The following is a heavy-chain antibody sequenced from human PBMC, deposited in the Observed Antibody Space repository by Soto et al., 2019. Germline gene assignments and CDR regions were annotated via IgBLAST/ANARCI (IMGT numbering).Heavy chain of an antibody. V-gene: IGHV4-4*02. CDR2: IYHSGNT. CDR3: ARGYCTNGVCYYFDY. CDR1: GGSISSSNW. Sequence: SETLSLTCAVSGGSISSSNWWSWVRQPPGKGLEWIGEIYHSGNTNYNPSLKSRVTISVDKSKNQFSLKLSSVTAADTAVYYCARGYCTNGVCYYFDYWGQGTLVTVSS. D-gene: IGHD2-8*01. J-gene: IGHJ4*02.